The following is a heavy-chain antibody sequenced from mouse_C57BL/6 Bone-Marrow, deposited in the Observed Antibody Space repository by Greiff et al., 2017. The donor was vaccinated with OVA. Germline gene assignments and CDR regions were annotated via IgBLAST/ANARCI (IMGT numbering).Heavy chain of an antibody. Sequence: QVQLKESGPELVKPGASVKISCKASGYAFSSSWMNWVKQRPGKGLEWIGRIYPGDGDTNYNGKFKGKATLTADKSSSTAYMQLSSLTSEDSAVYFCARRRLLIDYWGQGTTLTVSS. J-gene: IGHJ2*01. V-gene: IGHV1-82*01. D-gene: IGHD1-1*01. CDR3: ARRRLLIDY. CDR1: GYAFSSSW. CDR2: IYPGDGDT.